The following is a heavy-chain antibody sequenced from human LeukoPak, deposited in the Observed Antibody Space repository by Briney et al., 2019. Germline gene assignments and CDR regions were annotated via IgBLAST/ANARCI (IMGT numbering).Heavy chain of an antibody. CDR3: AKMGDTFDI. V-gene: IGHV1-2*02. D-gene: IGHD2-8*01. CDR1: GYTFTGYY. CDR2: INPDSGDT. J-gene: IGHJ3*02. Sequence: ASVKVSCKASGYTFTGYYMHWVRQAPGQGLEWMGSINPDSGDTNYAQNLQGRVTMTRDTSINTAYLDLSRLRSDDTAVYYCAKMGDTFDIWGQGTKVTVSS.